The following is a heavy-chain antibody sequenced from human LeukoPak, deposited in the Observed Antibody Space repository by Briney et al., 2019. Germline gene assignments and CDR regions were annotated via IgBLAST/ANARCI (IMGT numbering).Heavy chain of an antibody. CDR1: GGSISSSSYY. Sequence: PSETLSLTCTVSGGSISSSSYYWGWIRQPPGKGLEWIGSIYYSGSTYYNPSLKSRVTISVDTSKNQFSLKLSSVTAADTAVYYCARGRMLEVAARPGNYYYMDVWGKGTTVTVSS. V-gene: IGHV4-39*07. CDR3: ARGRMLEVAARPGNYYYMDV. J-gene: IGHJ6*03. CDR2: IYYSGST. D-gene: IGHD6-6*01.